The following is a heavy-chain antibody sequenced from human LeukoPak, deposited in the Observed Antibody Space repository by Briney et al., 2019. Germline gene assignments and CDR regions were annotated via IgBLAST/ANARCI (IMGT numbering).Heavy chain of an antibody. CDR1: GRSFRGYY. J-gene: IGHJ4*02. CDR3: ARGGVGAPTYYDFWSGYHNFYYFDY. V-gene: IGHV4-34*01. D-gene: IGHD3-3*01. CDR2: INHSGST. Sequence: SETLSLTCALYGRSFRGYYWSWIRQPPRKGLEWIGEINHSGSTNHNPSLKSRVTISVDTSKNQFSLKLSSVTAADTAVYYCARGGVGAPTYYDFWSGYHNFYYFDYWGQGTLVTVSS.